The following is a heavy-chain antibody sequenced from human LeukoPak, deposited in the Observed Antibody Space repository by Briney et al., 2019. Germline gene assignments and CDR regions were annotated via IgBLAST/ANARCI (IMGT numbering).Heavy chain of an antibody. CDR2: ISSSSSYI. J-gene: IGHJ4*02. D-gene: IGHD6-13*01. CDR1: GFTFSSYS. Sequence: GGSLRLSCAASGFTFSSYSMNWVRQAPGNGLEWVSSISSSSSYIYYADSVKGRFTISRDNAKNSLYLQMNSLRAEDTAVYYCARVGIAAAGDYWGQGTLVTVSS. V-gene: IGHV3-21*01. CDR3: ARVGIAAAGDY.